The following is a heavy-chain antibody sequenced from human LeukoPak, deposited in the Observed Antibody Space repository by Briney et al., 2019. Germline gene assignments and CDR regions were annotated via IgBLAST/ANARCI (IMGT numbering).Heavy chain of an antibody. V-gene: IGHV3-23*01. CDR2: ISGSGGST. CDR3: AKDPILTIAAAASSGY. J-gene: IGHJ4*02. D-gene: IGHD6-13*01. CDR1: GFTFSSCA. Sequence: GGSLRLSCAASGFTFSSCAMSWVRQAPGKGLEWVSAISGSGGSTYYADSVKGRFTISRDNSKNTLYLQMNSLRAEDTAVYYCAKDPILTIAAAASSGYWGQGTLVTVSS.